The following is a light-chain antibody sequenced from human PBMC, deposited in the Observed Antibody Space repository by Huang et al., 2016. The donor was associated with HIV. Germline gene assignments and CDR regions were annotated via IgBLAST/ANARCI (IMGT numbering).Light chain of an antibody. CDR3: QQYSTSSYT. J-gene: IGKJ2*01. V-gene: IGKV3D-20*01. CDR2: DPH. Sequence: IVLTQSPATLSLSPGDRATLTCGASQSVSNNYLAWYQQKPGLAPRLLIYDPHVRATGIPDRFSGSGSGTDFTLTISRLEPEDFAMYYCQQYSTSSYTFGQGTKVDI. CDR1: QSVSNNY.